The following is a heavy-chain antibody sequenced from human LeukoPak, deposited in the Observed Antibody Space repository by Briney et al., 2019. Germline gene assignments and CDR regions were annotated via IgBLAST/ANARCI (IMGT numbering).Heavy chain of an antibody. V-gene: IGHV3-30*04. CDR2: ISYDGSNK. J-gene: IGHJ4*02. CDR3: ARDPRGGCDCYFDY. Sequence: PGGSLRHSCAASGFTFSSYPMHWGRQAPGKGLEWVAVISYDGSNKYYADSVKGRFTISRDNSKNTLYLQMNSLRAEDTAVYYCARDPRGGCDCYFDYWGQGTLVTVSS. CDR1: GFTFSSYP. D-gene: IGHD2-21*02.